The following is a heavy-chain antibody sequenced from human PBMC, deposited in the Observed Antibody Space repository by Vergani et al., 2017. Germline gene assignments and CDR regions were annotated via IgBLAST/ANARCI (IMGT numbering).Heavy chain of an antibody. Sequence: QVQLVQSGAEVKKPGSSVKVSCKASGGTFSSYAISWVRQAPGQGLEWMGGIIPIFGTANYAQKFQGRVTITADAATSTAYMELSSLRSEDTAVYYCARYRIVGATTSGDDAFDIWGQGTMVTVSS. CDR3: ARYRIVGATTSGDDAFDI. CDR1: GGTFSSYA. D-gene: IGHD1-26*01. J-gene: IGHJ3*02. CDR2: IIPIFGTA. V-gene: IGHV1-69*01.